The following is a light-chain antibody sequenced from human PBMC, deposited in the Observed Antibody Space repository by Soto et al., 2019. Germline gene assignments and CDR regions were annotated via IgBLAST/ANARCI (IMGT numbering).Light chain of an antibody. J-gene: IGKJ2*01. CDR3: MQALQSPYT. V-gene: IGKV2-28*01. CDR1: QRLLHSNGNTF. CDR2: LGS. Sequence: EIVMTQSPPSLTVTPGEPASISCRSSQRLLHSNGNTFLDWYLQKPGQSQQLLIYLGSNRAAGVPDRVSGSEAGTDFTLKISRVEAEDVGVYYCMQALQSPYTFGQGTKLQIK.